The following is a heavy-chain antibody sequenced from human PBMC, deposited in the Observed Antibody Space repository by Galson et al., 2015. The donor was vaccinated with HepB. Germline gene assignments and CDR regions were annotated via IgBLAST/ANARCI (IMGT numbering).Heavy chain of an antibody. CDR2: ITPVFGTA. CDR1: GGSFSSYA. CDR3: ARDLVVVPAAIGGFSYYYGMDV. V-gene: IGHV1-69*13. D-gene: IGHD2-2*01. Sequence: SVKVSCKASGGSFSSYAISWVRQAPGQGLDWMGGITPVFGTANYAQKFQGRVTITADESTSTAYMELSSLRSEDTAVYYCARDLVVVPAAIGGFSYYYGMDVWGQGTTVTVSS. J-gene: IGHJ6*02.